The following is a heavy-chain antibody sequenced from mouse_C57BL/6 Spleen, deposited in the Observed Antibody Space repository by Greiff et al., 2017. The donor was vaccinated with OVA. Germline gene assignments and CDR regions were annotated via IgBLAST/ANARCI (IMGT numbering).Heavy chain of an antibody. CDR2: IDPSDSYT. CDR1: GYTFTSYW. D-gene: IGHD2-4*01. J-gene: IGHJ2*01. V-gene: IGHV1-69*01. Sequence: QVQLQQPGAELVMPGASVKLSCKASGYTFTSYWMHWVKQRPGQGLEWIGEIDPSDSYTNYNQKFKGKSTVTVDKSSSTAYMQLSSLTSEDSAVYYCARGGYDYEDYWGQGTTLTVSS. CDR3: ARGGYDYEDY.